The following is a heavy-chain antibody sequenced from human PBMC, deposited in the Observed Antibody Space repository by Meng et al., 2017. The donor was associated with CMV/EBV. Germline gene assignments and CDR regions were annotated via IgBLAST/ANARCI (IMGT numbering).Heavy chain of an antibody. V-gene: IGHV3-20*04. CDR1: GLTFDDYG. J-gene: IGHJ4*02. Sequence: LFCAASGLTFDDYGMSWVRQAPGKGLEWDSGINWNGGSTGYADSVKGRFTISRDNAKNSLYLQMNSLRAEDTALYYCARSLQRAFDYWGQGTLVTVSS. CDR2: INWNGGST. CDR3: ARSLQRAFDY.